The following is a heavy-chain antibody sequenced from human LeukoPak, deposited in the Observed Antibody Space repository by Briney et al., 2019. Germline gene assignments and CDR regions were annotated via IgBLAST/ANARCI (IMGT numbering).Heavy chain of an antibody. CDR1: GFTFGDYA. CDR3: AKDAYYDFWSRYYGSLFDY. Sequence: PGGSLRLSCAASGFTFGDYAMHWVRQAPGKGLEWVSGISWNSGSIGYADSVKGRFTISRDNAKNSLYLQMNSLRAEDTALYYCAKDAYYDFWSRYYGSLFDYWGQGTLVTVSS. J-gene: IGHJ4*02. D-gene: IGHD3-3*01. CDR2: ISWNSGSI. V-gene: IGHV3-9*01.